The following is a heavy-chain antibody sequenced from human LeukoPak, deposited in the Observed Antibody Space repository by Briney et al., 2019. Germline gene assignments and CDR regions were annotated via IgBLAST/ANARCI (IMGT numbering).Heavy chain of an antibody. J-gene: IGHJ4*02. CDR3: ASLPLTVAGLDY. Sequence: GGSLRLSCAASGFTFSSYSMNWVRQAPGKGLEWVSSISSSSYIYYADSVKGRFTISRDNAKNSLYLQMNSLRAEDTAVYYCASLPLTVAGLDYRGQGTLVTVSS. V-gene: IGHV3-21*01. CDR2: ISSSSYI. CDR1: GFTFSSYS. D-gene: IGHD6-19*01.